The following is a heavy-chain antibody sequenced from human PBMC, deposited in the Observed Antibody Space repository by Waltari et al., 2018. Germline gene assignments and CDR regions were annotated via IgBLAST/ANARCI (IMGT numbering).Heavy chain of an antibody. J-gene: IGHJ4*02. CDR3: ARIYCPSVNCYNYFDY. CDR2: VYYNGDT. Sequence: QVQLQESGPGLVKPSQTLSLTCGVSGGTMSNGDSYWSWLRQSPGKGLEWIGYVYYNGDTYYNPSLSRSRVTISVDTSRNQFSLNLKSVTVADSAVYYCARIYCPSVNCYNYFDYWGQGTLVTVSS. V-gene: IGHV4-30-4*08. CDR1: GGTMSNGDSY. D-gene: IGHD2-2*02.